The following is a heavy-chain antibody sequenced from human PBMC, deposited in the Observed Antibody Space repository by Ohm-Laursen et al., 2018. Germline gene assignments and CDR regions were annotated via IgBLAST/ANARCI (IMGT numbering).Heavy chain of an antibody. D-gene: IGHD3-3*02. Sequence: SLRLSCAASGFTFSSYAMSWVRQAPEKGLEWVSGLSGSGHDTYYTDSVKGRFTISRDNSKNTLYLQMNSLRAEDTAVYYCAKVLARGPFSYYYYGMDVWGQGTTVTVSS. CDR1: GFTFSSYA. J-gene: IGHJ6*02. V-gene: IGHV3-23*01. CDR2: LSGSGHDT. CDR3: AKVLARGPFSYYYYGMDV.